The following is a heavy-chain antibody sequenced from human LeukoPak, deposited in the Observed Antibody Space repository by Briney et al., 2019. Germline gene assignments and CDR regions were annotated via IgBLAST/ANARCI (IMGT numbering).Heavy chain of an antibody. CDR2: IRSKAYGGTT. V-gene: IGHV3-49*03. CDR1: GFTFGDYA. CDR3: TRTGAAAGPDY. D-gene: IGHD6-13*01. J-gene: IGHJ4*02. Sequence: GGSLRLSCTASGFTFGDYAMSWFRQAPGKGLEWVGFIRSKAYGGTTEYAASVKGRFTISRDDSKSIAYLQMNSLKTEDTAVYYCTRTGAAAGPDYWGQGTLVTVSS.